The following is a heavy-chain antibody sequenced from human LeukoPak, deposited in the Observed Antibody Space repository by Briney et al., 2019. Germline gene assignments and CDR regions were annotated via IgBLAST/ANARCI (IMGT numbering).Heavy chain of an antibody. J-gene: IGHJ4*02. CDR3: ARAIVGATNSLDY. CDR1: GYSFTSYW. CDR2: IYPGDSDT. Sequence: GESLQISWKGSGYSFTSYWIGWVRQMPGKGLEWMGIIYPGDSDTRYSPSFQGQVTISADKSISTAYLQWSSLKASDTAMYYCARAIVGATNSLDYWGQGTLVTVSS. D-gene: IGHD1-26*01. V-gene: IGHV5-51*01.